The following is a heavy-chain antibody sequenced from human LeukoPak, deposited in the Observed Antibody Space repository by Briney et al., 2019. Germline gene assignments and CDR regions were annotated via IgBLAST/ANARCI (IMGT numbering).Heavy chain of an antibody. J-gene: IGHJ4*02. D-gene: IGHD5-24*01. Sequence: GGSLRLSCAASGFTFSTYWMTWVRQAPGKGLEWVANIKQDGSEKYYVDSVRGRFTISRDNAKNSLYLQMNSLRAEDTAVYYCAGGRDVYRYWGQGTLVTVSS. CDR2: IKQDGSEK. CDR1: GFTFSTYW. V-gene: IGHV3-7*01. CDR3: AGGRDVYRY.